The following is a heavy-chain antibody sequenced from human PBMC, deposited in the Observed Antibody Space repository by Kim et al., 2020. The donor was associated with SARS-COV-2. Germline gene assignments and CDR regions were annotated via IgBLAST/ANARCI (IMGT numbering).Heavy chain of an antibody. CDR3: ARPFSGGSWYYFDY. D-gene: IGHD6-13*01. Sequence: GGSLRLSCAASGFTFSSYAMHWVRQAPGKGLEWVAVISYDGSNKYYADSVKGRFTISRDNSKNTLYLQMNSLRAEDTAVYYCARPFSGGSWYYFDYWGQGTLVTVSS. CDR2: ISYDGSNK. CDR1: GFTFSSYA. V-gene: IGHV3-30-3*01. J-gene: IGHJ4*02.